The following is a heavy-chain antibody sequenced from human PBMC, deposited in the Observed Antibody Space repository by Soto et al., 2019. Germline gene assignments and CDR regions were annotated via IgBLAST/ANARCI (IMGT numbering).Heavy chain of an antibody. CDR3: VRDGSCGWHFDS. J-gene: IGHJ4*02. CDR2: IKQDGSQS. Sequence: PWLCMRLPWEADGFTCTNYWMSWIRQAPGKGLEWVANIKQDGSQSFLVDSVTGRFTMSRDKTKNSQHLQVDSLRAEDTAVYYCVRDGSCGWHFDSWGQGTLVTVSS. V-gene: IGHV3-7*01. CDR1: GFTCTNYW. D-gene: IGHD6-19*01.